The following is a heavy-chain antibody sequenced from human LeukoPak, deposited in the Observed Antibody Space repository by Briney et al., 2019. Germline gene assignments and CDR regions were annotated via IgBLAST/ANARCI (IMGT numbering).Heavy chain of an antibody. Sequence: ASAKVSCKASGYTFTGYYMHWVRQAPGQGLEWMGWINPNSGGTNYAQKFQARVTMTRDTSISTAYMELTRLRSDDTAVYYCAREERYFDSSGYYFQHWGQGTLVTVSS. CDR3: AREERYFDSSGYYFQH. D-gene: IGHD3-22*01. CDR1: GYTFTGYY. CDR2: INPNSGGT. V-gene: IGHV1-2*02. J-gene: IGHJ1*01.